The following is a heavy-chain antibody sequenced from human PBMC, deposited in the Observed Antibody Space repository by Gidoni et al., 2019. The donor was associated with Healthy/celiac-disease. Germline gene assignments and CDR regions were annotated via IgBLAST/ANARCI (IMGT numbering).Heavy chain of an antibody. CDR2: ISSSSSYI. Sequence: EVQLLESGGGLVKPGGSLRLSCAASGFTFSSYSMNWVRQAPGKGLEWVSSISSSSSYIYYADSVKGRFTISRDNAKNSLYLQMNSLRAEDTAVYYCASVAAIDYYYYYMDVWGKGTTVTVSS. CDR1: GFTFSSYS. J-gene: IGHJ6*03. V-gene: IGHV3-21*01. CDR3: ASVAAIDYYYYYMDV. D-gene: IGHD2-15*01.